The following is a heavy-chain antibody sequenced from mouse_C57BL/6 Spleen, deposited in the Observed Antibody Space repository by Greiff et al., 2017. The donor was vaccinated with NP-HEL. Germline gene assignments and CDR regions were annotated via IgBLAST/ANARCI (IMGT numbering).Heavy chain of an antibody. D-gene: IGHD4-1*01. CDR1: GYSFTGYF. J-gene: IGHJ4*01. CDR2: INPYNGDT. Sequence: EVMLVESGPELVKPGDSVKISCKASGYSFTGYFMNWVMQSHGKSLEWIGRINPYNGDTFYNQKFKGKATLTVDKSSSTAHMELRSLTSEDSAVYYCARFWDDYAMDYWGQGTSVTVSS. V-gene: IGHV1-20*01. CDR3: ARFWDDYAMDY.